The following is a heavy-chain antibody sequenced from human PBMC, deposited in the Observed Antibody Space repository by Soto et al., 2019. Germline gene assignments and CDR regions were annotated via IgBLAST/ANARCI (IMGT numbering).Heavy chain of an antibody. CDR2: INQHGSEK. D-gene: IGHD6-19*01. J-gene: IGHJ4*02. CDR3: ASGSGYYSDS. Sequence: EVQLVESGGGLVQPGGSLRLSCAASGFTFSNYWMTWVRQGPGKGLEWVANINQHGSEKYAGSVKGRFTISRDNARNSMYLQMNSLRAEDTAVYYCASGSGYYSDSWGQGTLVTVSS. CDR1: GFTFSNYW. V-gene: IGHV3-7*01.